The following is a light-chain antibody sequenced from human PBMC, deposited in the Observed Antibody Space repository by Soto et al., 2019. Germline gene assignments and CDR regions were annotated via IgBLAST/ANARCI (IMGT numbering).Light chain of an antibody. CDR3: QQGHNWPLT. Sequence: EIVMTQSPATLSVSPGERATLSGRASQSISSELAWYQQKPGHPPRLLIYGASTRATGVPARFTGSGSGSDFTLTISGLQSEDFAVYYCQQGHNWPLTFGQGTRLEI. V-gene: IGKV3-15*01. CDR2: GAS. CDR1: QSISSE. J-gene: IGKJ2*01.